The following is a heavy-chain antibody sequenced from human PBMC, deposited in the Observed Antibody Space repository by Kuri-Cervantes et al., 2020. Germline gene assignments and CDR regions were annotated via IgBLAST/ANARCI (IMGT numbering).Heavy chain of an antibody. D-gene: IGHD5-12*01. V-gene: IGHV3-30-3*01. CDR1: GFTFSSYA. J-gene: IGHJ4*02. Sequence: GESLKISCAASGFTFSSYAMHWVRQAPGKGLEWVAVISYDGSNKYYADSVKGRFTISRDNSKNTLYLQMNSLRAEDTAVYYCTRETSGPGYWGQGTLVTVSS. CDR2: ISYDGSNK. CDR3: TRETSGPGY.